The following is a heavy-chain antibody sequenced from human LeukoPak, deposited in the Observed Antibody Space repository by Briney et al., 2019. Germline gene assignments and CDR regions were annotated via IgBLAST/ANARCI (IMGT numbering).Heavy chain of an antibody. J-gene: IGHJ4*02. CDR2: IWYDGSNK. V-gene: IGHV3-33*01. CDR1: GFTFSSYG. Sequence: GRSLRLSCAASGFTFSSYGMHWVRLAPGKGLEWVAVIWYDGSNKYYADSVKGRFTISRDNSKNTLYLQMNSLRAEDTAVYYCARNYYDSSGYYYPFDYWGQGTLVTVSS. CDR3: ARNYYDSSGYYYPFDY. D-gene: IGHD3-22*01.